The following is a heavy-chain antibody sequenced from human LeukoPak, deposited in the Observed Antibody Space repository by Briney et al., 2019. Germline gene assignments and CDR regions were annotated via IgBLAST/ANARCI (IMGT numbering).Heavy chain of an antibody. D-gene: IGHD3-22*01. CDR1: GFTVSSNY. V-gene: IGHV3-53*01. Sequence: GGSLRLSFAASGFTVSSNYMSWVRQAPGKGLEWVSVIYSGGSTYYADSVKGRFTTSRDNSKNTLYLQMNSLRAEDTAVYYCGGDSSGYESDAFDIWGQGTMVTVSS. J-gene: IGHJ3*02. CDR3: GGDSSGYESDAFDI. CDR2: IYSGGST.